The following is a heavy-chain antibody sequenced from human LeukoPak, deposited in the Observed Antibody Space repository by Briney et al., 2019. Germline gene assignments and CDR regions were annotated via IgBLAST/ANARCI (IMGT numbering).Heavy chain of an antibody. Sequence: GASVKVSCKASGYTFTSYYMHWVRQAPGQGLEWMGIINPSGGSTSYAQKFQGRVTTTRDTSTSTVYMELSSLRSEDTAVYYCASRGYYDSSGNLFDYWGQGTLVTVSS. D-gene: IGHD3-22*01. CDR3: ASRGYYDSSGNLFDY. V-gene: IGHV1-46*01. CDR1: GYTFTSYY. CDR2: INPSGGST. J-gene: IGHJ4*02.